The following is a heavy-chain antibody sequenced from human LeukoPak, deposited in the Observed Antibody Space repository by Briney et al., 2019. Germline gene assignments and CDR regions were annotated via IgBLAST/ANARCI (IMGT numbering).Heavy chain of an antibody. J-gene: IGHJ4*02. CDR2: INHSGST. D-gene: IGHD3-3*01. CDR1: GGSFSGYY. Sequence: SETLSLTCAVYGGSFSGYYWSWIRQPPGKGLEWIGEINHSGSTSYNPSLKSRVTISVDTSKNQFSLKLSSVTAADTAVYYCARRGPWSRFYDYWGQGTLVTVSS. CDR3: ARRGPWSRFYDY. V-gene: IGHV4-34*01.